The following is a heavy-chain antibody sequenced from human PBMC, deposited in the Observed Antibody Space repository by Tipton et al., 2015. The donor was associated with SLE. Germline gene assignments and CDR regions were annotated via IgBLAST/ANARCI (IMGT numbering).Heavy chain of an antibody. D-gene: IGHD6-13*01. CDR2: IYNSGTT. CDR3: ARALGSPDYYYMDV. V-gene: IGHV4-59*01. J-gene: IGHJ6*03. Sequence: TLSLTCTVSGGSIGSYYWSWIRQPPGKGLEWIGYIYNSGTTNYNPSLKSRVTISVDTSKNQFSLKLSSVTAADTAVYYCARALGSPDYYYMDVWGKGTPVTVSS. CDR1: GGSIGSYY.